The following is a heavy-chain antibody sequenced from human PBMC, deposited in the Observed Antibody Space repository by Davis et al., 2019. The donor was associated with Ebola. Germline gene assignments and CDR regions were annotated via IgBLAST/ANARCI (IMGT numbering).Heavy chain of an antibody. CDR2: IRTGNGDT. Sequence: ASVKVSCKASGYTFKNYALHLVRQAPGQRLEWMGWIRTGNGDTTYSQNSQDRVTITRDTSASTAYMELSSLRSGDTAVYYCARWKDGDYPMDVWGQGTTVTVSS. CDR3: ARWKDGDYPMDV. CDR1: GYTFKNYA. J-gene: IGHJ6*02. V-gene: IGHV1-3*04. D-gene: IGHD1-1*01.